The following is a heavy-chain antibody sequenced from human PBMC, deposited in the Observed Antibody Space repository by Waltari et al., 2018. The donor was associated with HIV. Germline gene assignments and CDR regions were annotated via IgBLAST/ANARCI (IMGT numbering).Heavy chain of an antibody. V-gene: IGHV3-48*03. Sequence: EVQVVESGGGLVQPGGSLRLSCAASGFTFSTYERNWVRQAPGRGLGLVCYNSSSGSTIYYADSVKGRFTIAGDNAKNSLYLQMNSLRAEDTAVYFCARDGSSYYGLDYWGRGTLVTVSS. CDR3: ARDGSSYYGLDY. D-gene: IGHD1-26*01. CDR2: NSSSGSTI. CDR1: GFTFSTYE. J-gene: IGHJ4*02.